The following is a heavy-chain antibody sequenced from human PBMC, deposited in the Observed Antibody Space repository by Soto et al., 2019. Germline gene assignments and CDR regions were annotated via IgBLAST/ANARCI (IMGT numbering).Heavy chain of an antibody. V-gene: IGHV1-2*04. Sequence: ASVKVSCKASGYTFTGYYMHWVRQAPGQGLEWMGWINPNSGGTNYAQKFQGWVTMTRDTSISTAYMELSRLRSDDTAVYYCALSRIAAPLNYYGMDVWGQGTTVTVSS. CDR2: INPNSGGT. CDR3: ALSRIAAPLNYYGMDV. D-gene: IGHD6-6*01. CDR1: GYTFTGYY. J-gene: IGHJ6*02.